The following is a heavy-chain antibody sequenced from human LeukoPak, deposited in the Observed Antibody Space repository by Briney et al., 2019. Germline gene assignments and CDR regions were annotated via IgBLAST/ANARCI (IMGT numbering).Heavy chain of an antibody. V-gene: IGHV3-23*01. Sequence: GGSLRLSCAASGFTFSSYAMSWVRQAPGKGLEWVSAISGSGGSTYYADSVKGRFTIFRDNSKNTLYLQMNSLRAEDTAVYYCAKDVQRSYYDSSGYYQDYWGQGTLVTVSS. J-gene: IGHJ4*02. CDR1: GFTFSSYA. D-gene: IGHD3-22*01. CDR2: ISGSGGST. CDR3: AKDVQRSYYDSSGYYQDY.